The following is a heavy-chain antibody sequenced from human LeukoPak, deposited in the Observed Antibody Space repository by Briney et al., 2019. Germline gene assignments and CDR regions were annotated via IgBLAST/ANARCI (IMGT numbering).Heavy chain of an antibody. CDR1: GGSISSYY. V-gene: IGHV4-4*07. D-gene: IGHD3-22*01. J-gene: IGHJ4*02. CDR3: ARHTHLSSSYYPLDY. Sequence: SETLSLTCTVSGGSISSYYWSWIRQPAGKGLEWIGRIYTSGSTNYNPSLKSRVTISVDTSKNQFSLKLSSVTAADTAVYYCARHTHLSSSYYPLDYWGQGTLVTVSS. CDR2: IYTSGST.